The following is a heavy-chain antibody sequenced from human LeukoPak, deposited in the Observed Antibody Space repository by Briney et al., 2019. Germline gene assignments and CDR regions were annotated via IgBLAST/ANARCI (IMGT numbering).Heavy chain of an antibody. CDR3: ARLPFGEGIDY. J-gene: IGHJ4*02. CDR1: GYSFTSYG. D-gene: IGHD3-10*01. Sequence: ASVKVSCKSFGYSFTSYGISWVRQAPGQGLEWMGWISTYNGDTNFAQKFQGRVTMTTDTSTYTAYMELRSLRSDDTAVYYCARLPFGEGIDYWGQGTLVTVSS. V-gene: IGHV1-18*01. CDR2: ISTYNGDT.